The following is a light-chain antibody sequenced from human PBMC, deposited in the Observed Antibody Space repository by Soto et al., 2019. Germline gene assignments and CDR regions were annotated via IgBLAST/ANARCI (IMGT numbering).Light chain of an antibody. CDR2: DAS. CDR3: QQYNSYSPET. J-gene: IGKJ5*01. CDR1: QSISSW. V-gene: IGKV1-5*01. Sequence: DIQMTQSPSTLSASVGDRVTITCRASQSISSWLAWYQQKPGKAPKLLIYDASSLESGVPSRFSGSESGTEFTLTSSSLQPDDFATYYCQQYNSYSPETFGPGTLLEIK.